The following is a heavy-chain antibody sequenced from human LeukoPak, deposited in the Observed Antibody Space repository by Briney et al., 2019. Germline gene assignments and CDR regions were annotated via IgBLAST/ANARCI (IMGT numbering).Heavy chain of an antibody. CDR2: ISSNSSTI. CDR1: GFAFSSYS. Sequence: GGSLRLSCAASGFAFSSYSMNWVRQAPGKGLEWVSYISSNSSTIYYADSVKGRFTISRDNAKNSLYLQMNSLRAEDTAVYYCARDGPSGGRWLQFEAYGNAFDIWGQGTMVTVSS. CDR3: ARDGPSGGRWLQFEAYGNAFDI. D-gene: IGHD5-24*01. J-gene: IGHJ3*02. V-gene: IGHV3-48*04.